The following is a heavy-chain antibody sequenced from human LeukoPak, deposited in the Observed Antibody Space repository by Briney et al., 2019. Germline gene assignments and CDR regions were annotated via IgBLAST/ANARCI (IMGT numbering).Heavy chain of an antibody. CDR2: INHSGST. Sequence: NTSETLSLTCAVYGGSFSGYYWSWIRQPPGKGLEWIGEINHSGSTNYNPSLKSRVTISVDTSKNQFSLKLSSVTAADTAVYYCARNFGVVTIDYWGQGTLVTASS. J-gene: IGHJ4*02. V-gene: IGHV4-34*01. D-gene: IGHD3-3*01. CDR3: ARNFGVVTIDY. CDR1: GGSFSGYY.